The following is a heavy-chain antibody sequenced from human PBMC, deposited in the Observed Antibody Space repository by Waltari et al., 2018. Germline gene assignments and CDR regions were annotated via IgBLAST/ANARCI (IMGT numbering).Heavy chain of an antibody. CDR1: GSSFTSYD. Sequence: VQLVQPGAEVKKPGASVKVSCEASGSSFTSYDVNWVRKVTGQGLEWMGWINPHSGEVGYTQRFQGRITMTRNTSINTVYMELSSLTADDTATYYCSDSSGPWGQGTLVTVSS. V-gene: IGHV1-8*01. J-gene: IGHJ5*02. CDR3: SDSSGP. CDR2: INPHSGEV. D-gene: IGHD3-22*01.